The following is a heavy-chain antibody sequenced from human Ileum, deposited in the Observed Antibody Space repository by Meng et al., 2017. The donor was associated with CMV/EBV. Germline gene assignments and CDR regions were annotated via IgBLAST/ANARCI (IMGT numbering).Heavy chain of an antibody. D-gene: IGHD2-2*01. CDR2: IYCSGST. CDR1: GHISSGDYY. V-gene: IGHV4-30-4*01. J-gene: IGHJ5*02. Sequence: GHISSGDYYWRWVRQPPGKGLEWIGYIYCSGSTYYNPSLKSRVTISVDTSKNQFSLKLSSVTAADTAVYYCARDRRYCSSTSCEFDPWGQGTLVTVSS. CDR3: ARDRRYCSSTSCEFDP.